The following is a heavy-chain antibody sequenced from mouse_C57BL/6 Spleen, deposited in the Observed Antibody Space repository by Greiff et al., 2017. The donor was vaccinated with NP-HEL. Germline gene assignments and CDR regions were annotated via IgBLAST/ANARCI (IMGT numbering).Heavy chain of an antibody. Sequence: VQLQQSGAELVRPGTSVKVSCKASGYAFTNYLIEWVKQRPGQGLEWIGVINPGSGGTNYNEKFKGKATLTADKSSSTAYMQLSSLTSEDSAVYFCAREGSDYGGHFDVWGTGTTVTVSS. J-gene: IGHJ1*03. D-gene: IGHD2-4*01. CDR1: GYAFTNYL. V-gene: IGHV1-54*01. CDR2: INPGSGGT. CDR3: AREGSDYGGHFDV.